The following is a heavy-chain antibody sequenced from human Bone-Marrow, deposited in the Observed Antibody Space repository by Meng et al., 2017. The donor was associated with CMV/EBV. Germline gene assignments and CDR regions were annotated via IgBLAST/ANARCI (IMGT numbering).Heavy chain of an antibody. CDR1: GYTFTGYY. CDR2: INPNSGGT. D-gene: IGHD3-3*01. CDR3: ARINDFGSGYSFDY. J-gene: IGHJ4*02. V-gene: IGHV1-2*02. Sequence: ASVKVSCKASGYTFTGYYMHWVRQAPGQGLEWMGWINPNSGGTNYAQKFQGRVTMTRDTSISTAYMELSRLRSDDTAVYYCARINDFGSGYSFDYWGQGTLVTVSS.